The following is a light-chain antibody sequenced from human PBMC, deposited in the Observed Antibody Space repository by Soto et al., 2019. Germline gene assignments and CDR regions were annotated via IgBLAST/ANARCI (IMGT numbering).Light chain of an antibody. Sequence: QSVLTQPPSVSGAPGQRVTISCTGSSSNIGTGYDVHWYQQLPGTAPKLLIYDNNKRPSGVPDRFSGSKSGTSASLAITGLQAEDEADYYCQSYDRSLNSVVFGGGTKLTVL. CDR3: QSYDRSLNSVV. CDR1: SSNIGTGYD. V-gene: IGLV1-40*01. CDR2: DNN. J-gene: IGLJ2*01.